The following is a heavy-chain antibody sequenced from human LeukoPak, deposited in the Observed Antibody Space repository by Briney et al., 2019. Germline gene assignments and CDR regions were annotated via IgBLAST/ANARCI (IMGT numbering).Heavy chain of an antibody. Sequence: GGSLRLSCAASGFTFSSYSMNWVRQAPGKGLEWVSSISSSSSYIYYADSMKGRFIISRDNAKNSLFLQMNNLRAEDTAVYYCAKDYGDYYFDYWGQGTLVTVSS. V-gene: IGHV3-21*01. CDR1: GFTFSSYS. CDR3: AKDYGDYYFDY. CDR2: ISSSSSYI. J-gene: IGHJ4*02. D-gene: IGHD4-17*01.